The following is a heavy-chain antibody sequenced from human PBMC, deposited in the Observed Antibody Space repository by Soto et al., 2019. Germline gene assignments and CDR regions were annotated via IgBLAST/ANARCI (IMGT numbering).Heavy chain of an antibody. CDR1: GYTFTSYG. CDR2: ISAYNGNT. Sequence: QVQLVQSGAEVKKPGASVKVSCKASGYTFTSYGISWVRQAPGQGLEWMGWISAYNGNTNYAQKRQGRVTMTTDTSTSTAYMELRSLRSDDTAVYSCARDGVDTATGYYYGMDVWGQGTTVTVSS. CDR3: ARDGVDTATGYYYGMDV. V-gene: IGHV1-18*01. D-gene: IGHD5-18*01. J-gene: IGHJ6*02.